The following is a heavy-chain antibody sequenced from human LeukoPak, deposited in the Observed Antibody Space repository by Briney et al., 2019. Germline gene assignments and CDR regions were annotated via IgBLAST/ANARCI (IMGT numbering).Heavy chain of an antibody. CDR1: RFTFSGSS. V-gene: IGHV3-73*01. Sequence: PGGSLRLSCAPSRFTFSGSSMHWVRQAPGEGLEWVGRIRSKANNYATTYAASVKGRFTISREDSKNTAYLQMNSLRTENTAMYYCTRRLLEAAWGQGTPVTVSS. CDR3: TRRLLEAA. CDR2: IRSKANNYAT. J-gene: IGHJ5*02. D-gene: IGHD1-1*01.